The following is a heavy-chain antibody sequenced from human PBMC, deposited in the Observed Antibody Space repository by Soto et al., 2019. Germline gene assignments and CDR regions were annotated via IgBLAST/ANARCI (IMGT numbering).Heavy chain of an antibody. J-gene: IGHJ3*02. D-gene: IGHD3-10*01. CDR2: IIPIFGTA. V-gene: IGHV1-69*13. CDR1: GGTFSSYA. Sequence: SVKVSCKASGGTFSSYAISWVRQAPGQGLEWMGGIIPIFGTANYAQKFQGGVTITADESTSTAYMELSSLRSEDTAVYYCARWGRISTMVRGVIPDAFDIWGQGTMVTVSS. CDR3: ARWGRISTMVRGVIPDAFDI.